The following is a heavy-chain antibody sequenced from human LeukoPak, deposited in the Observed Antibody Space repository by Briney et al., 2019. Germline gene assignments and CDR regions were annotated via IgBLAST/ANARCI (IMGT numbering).Heavy chain of an antibody. CDR1: GFTFSSYA. D-gene: IGHD1-1*01. J-gene: IGHJ5*02. CDR3: ARDPGDGWFDP. V-gene: IGHV3-30-3*01. CDR2: ISYDGSNK. Sequence: PGRSLRLSCAASGFTFSSYAMHWVRQAPGKGLEWVAVISYDGSNKYYADSVKGRFTISRDNSKNTLYLQMNSLRAEDTAVYYCARDPGDGWFDPWGQGTLVTVSS.